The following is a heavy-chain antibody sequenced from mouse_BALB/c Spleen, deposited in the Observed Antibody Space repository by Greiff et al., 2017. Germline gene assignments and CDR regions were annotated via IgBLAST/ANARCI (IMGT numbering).Heavy chain of an antibody. D-gene: IGHD2-14*01. V-gene: IGHV1-14*01. Sequence: EVKLQESGPELVKPGASVKMSCKASGYTFTSYVMHWVKQKPGQGLEWIGYINPYNDGTKYNEKFKGKATLTSDKSSSTAYMELSSLTSEDSAVYYCASGSRYDLAWFAYWGQGTLVTVSA. CDR1: GYTFTSYV. J-gene: IGHJ3*01. CDR3: ASGSRYDLAWFAY. CDR2: INPYNDGT.